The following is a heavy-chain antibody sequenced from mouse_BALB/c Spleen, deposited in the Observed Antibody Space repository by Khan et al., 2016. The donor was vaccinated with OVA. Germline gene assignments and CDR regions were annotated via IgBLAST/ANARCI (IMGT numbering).Heavy chain of an antibody. CDR1: GYTFPSNT. CDR3: ARRTTGYAMDY. Sequence: QLQESGAELARPGASVKMSCKASGYTFPSNTMHWVKQRPGQGLEWIGYINPRSDYTIYNQKFKDKATLTADISSTTAYMQLNSLTSDDSAVYYCARRTTGYAMDYWGQGTSVTVSS. J-gene: IGHJ4*01. V-gene: IGHV1-4*01. D-gene: IGHD2-14*01. CDR2: INPRSDYT.